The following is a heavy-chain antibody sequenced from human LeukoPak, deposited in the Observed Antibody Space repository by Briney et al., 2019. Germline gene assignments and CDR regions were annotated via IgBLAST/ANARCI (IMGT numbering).Heavy chain of an antibody. CDR1: GFTVSSNY. CDR3: ARRHSSSWYYFDY. V-gene: IGHV3-53*01. D-gene: IGHD6-13*01. J-gene: IGHJ4*02. Sequence: GGSLRLSCAASGFTVSSNYMSWVRQAPGKGLEWVSVIYSGGSTYYADSVKGRFTISRDNSKNTLYLQMNSLRAEDTALYHCARRHSSSWYYFDYWGQGTLVTVSS. CDR2: IYSGGST.